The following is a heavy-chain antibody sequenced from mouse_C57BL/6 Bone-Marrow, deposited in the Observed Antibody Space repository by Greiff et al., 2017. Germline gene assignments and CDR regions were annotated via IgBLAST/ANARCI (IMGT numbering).Heavy chain of an antibody. V-gene: IGHV5-16*01. CDR1: GFTFSDYY. J-gene: IGHJ3*01. Sequence: EVHLVESEGGLVQPGSSMKLSCTASGFTFSDYYMAWVRQVPEKGLEWVANINYDGSSTYYLASLKSRFIISRDNAKNILYLQMSSLKSEDTATYYCARSDDYDRFAYWGQGTLVTVSA. CDR3: ARSDDYDRFAY. D-gene: IGHD2-4*01. CDR2: INYDGSST.